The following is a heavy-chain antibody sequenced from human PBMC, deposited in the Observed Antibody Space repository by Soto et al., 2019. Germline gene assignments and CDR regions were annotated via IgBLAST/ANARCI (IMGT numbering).Heavy chain of an antibody. D-gene: IGHD3-9*01. CDR1: GFTFSSYS. J-gene: IGHJ4*02. CDR2: ISSSSSYI. V-gene: IGHV3-21*01. Sequence: GGSLRLSCAASGFTFSSYSMNWVRQAPGKGLEWVSSISSSSSYIYYADSVKGRFTISRDNAKNSLYLQMNSLRAEDTAVYYCARDTPDPFDSHPFDYWGQGTLVTVSS. CDR3: ARDTPDPFDSHPFDY.